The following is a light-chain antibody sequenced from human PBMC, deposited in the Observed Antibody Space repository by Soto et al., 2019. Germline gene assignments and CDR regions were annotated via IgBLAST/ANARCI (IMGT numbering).Light chain of an antibody. V-gene: IGLV2-14*01. Sequence: QSVLTQPASVSGSPGQSITISCTGTSTDVGGYKYVSWYQQHPGKAPKLMIYDVTSRPSGISNRFSGSKFGNTAFLIISGLQAEDEADYYCISYTSSDTYVFGTGTKVTVL. CDR2: DVT. CDR1: STDVGGYKY. CDR3: ISYTSSDTYV. J-gene: IGLJ1*01.